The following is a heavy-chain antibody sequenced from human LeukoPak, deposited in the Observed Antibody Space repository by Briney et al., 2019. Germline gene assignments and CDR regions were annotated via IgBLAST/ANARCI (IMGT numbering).Heavy chain of an antibody. V-gene: IGHV3-11*06. CDR2: ITSSGDDT. D-gene: IGHD1-26*01. J-gene: IGHJ4*02. CDR3: AGVSGSYYFDY. CDR1: GFRISDSY. Sequence: SGGSLRLSCAVSGFRISDSYTAWVRQAPGRGPEWIGYITSSGDDTKYADSVKGRFTISRDNAKNSLYLQMNSLRAEDTAVYYCAGVSGSYYFDYWGQGTLVTVSS.